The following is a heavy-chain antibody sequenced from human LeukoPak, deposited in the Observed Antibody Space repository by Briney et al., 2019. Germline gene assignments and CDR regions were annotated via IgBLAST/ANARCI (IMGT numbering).Heavy chain of an antibody. D-gene: IGHD6-13*01. CDR3: ARDLDSSSWYSAFDI. V-gene: IGHV1-69*01. CDR1: GGTFSSYA. CDR2: IIPIFGTA. J-gene: IGHJ3*02. Sequence: GSSVKVSCKASGGTFSSYAISWVRQAPGQGLEWMGGIIPIFGTANYAQKFQGRVTITADESTSTAYMELSSLRSEDTAVYYCARDLDSSSWYSAFDIWGQGTMVTVSS.